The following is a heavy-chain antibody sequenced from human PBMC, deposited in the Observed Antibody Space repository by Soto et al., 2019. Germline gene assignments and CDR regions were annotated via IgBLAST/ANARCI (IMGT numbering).Heavy chain of an antibody. Sequence: ASVKVSCKASGYTLPTYGITWVRQAPGQGLEWMGWISTYDGNTNYAQKLQGRVTMTKDTSTSTAYMELRSLRSDDTAVYYCARDRGRSCIGGTCPFDYWGQGTLVTVSS. CDR3: ARDRGRSCIGGTCPFDY. D-gene: IGHD2-15*01. V-gene: IGHV1-18*01. CDR2: ISTYDGNT. CDR1: GYTLPTYG. J-gene: IGHJ4*02.